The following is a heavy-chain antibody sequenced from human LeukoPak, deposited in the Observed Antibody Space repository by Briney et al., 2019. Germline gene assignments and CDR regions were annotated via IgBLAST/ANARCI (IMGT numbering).Heavy chain of an antibody. D-gene: IGHD3-10*01. V-gene: IGHV4-39*01. CDR3: ARPLVGNYGSGSSHYYYYYMDV. J-gene: IGHJ6*03. CDR2: IYYSGST. CDR1: GGSISSSSYY. Sequence: PSETLSLTCTVSGGSISSSSYYWGWIRQPPGKGLEWIGSIYYSGSTYYNPSLKSRVTISVDTSKNQFSLKLSSVTAADTAVYYCARPLVGNYGSGSSHYYYYYMDVWGKGTTVTISS.